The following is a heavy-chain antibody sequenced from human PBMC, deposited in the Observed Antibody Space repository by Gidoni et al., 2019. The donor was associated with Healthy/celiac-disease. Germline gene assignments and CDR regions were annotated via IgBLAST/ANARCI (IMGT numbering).Heavy chain of an antibody. V-gene: IGHV3-23*01. D-gene: IGHD3-3*01. CDR3: AKDRAFGVVNPVDF. J-gene: IGHJ4*02. CDR2: ISGSGGST. Sequence: EVQLLESGGGLVQPGGSLRLSCAASGFTFSSYAMSWVRQAPGTGLEWVSVISGSGGSTYYADSVKGRFTISRDNSENTLYLQMNSLRAEDTAVYYCAKDRAFGVVNPVDFWGQGTLVTVSS. CDR1: GFTFSSYA.